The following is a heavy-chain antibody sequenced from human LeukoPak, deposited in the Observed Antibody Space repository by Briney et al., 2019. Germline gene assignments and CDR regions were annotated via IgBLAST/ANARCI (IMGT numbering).Heavy chain of an antibody. Sequence: PGGSLRLSCAASGFTFSNAWMSWVRQAPGKGLEWVGRIKSKTDGGTTDYAAPVKGRFTISRDDSKNTLYLQMNSLKTEDTAVYYCTTAYYDSSGLNWFDPRGQGTLVTVSS. J-gene: IGHJ5*02. CDR2: IKSKTDGGTT. V-gene: IGHV3-15*01. CDR1: GFTFSNAW. D-gene: IGHD3-22*01. CDR3: TTAYYDSSGLNWFDP.